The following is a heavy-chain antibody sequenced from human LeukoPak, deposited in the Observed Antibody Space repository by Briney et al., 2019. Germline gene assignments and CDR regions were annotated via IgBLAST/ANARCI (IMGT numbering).Heavy chain of an antibody. D-gene: IGHD2-21*01. CDR3: ARDPHREDVAPN. CDR2: IYHSGST. V-gene: IGHV4-31*03. CDR1: GDSITSDGYY. J-gene: IGHJ4*02. Sequence: PSETLSLNCTVSGDSITSDGYYWSWVRQHPGQGLEWIGYIYHSGSTYYNPSLKSRVTISVDKSQNQFSLKLASVSVADTAVYYCARDPHREDVAPNWGQGTLVTVSS.